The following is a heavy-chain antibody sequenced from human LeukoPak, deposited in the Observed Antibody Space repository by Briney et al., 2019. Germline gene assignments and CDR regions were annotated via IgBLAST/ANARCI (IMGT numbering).Heavy chain of an antibody. D-gene: IGHD1-26*01. J-gene: IGHJ5*02. Sequence: SETLSLTCTVSGGSISSSGYYWGWIRQPPGKGLEWIASIYYSGSTYYNPSLKSRVTISVDTSKNQLSLKLSSLTAADTAVYYRARHEYSGSYYGLSWFDPWGQGTLVTVPS. V-gene: IGHV4-39*01. CDR2: IYYSGST. CDR3: ARHEYSGSYYGLSWFDP. CDR1: GGSISSSGYY.